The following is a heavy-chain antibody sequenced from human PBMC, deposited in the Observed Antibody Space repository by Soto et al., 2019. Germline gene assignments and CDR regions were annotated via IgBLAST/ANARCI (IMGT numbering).Heavy chain of an antibody. Sequence: QVQLVESGGGVVQPGRSLRLSCAASGFTFSSYGMHWVRQAPGKGLEWVEVISYDGSNKYYADSVKGRFTISRDNSKNTLYLQMNSLRAEDTAVYYCASHSSGWYVGIDYWGQGTLVTVSS. J-gene: IGHJ4*02. CDR2: ISYDGSNK. CDR3: ASHSSGWYVGIDY. D-gene: IGHD6-19*01. CDR1: GFTFSSYG. V-gene: IGHV3-30*03.